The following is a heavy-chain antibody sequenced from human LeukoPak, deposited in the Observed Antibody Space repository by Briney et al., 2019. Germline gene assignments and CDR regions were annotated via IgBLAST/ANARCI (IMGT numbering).Heavy chain of an antibody. CDR2: ISSSGGST. Sequence: GGSLRLSCAASGFTFSSYAMSWLRQAPGKGLEWVSTISSSGGSTYYADSVKGRFTISRDNSKNTLYLQMNSLRAEDTAVYYCAQVARATTRGFFDYWGQGTLVTVSS. V-gene: IGHV3-23*01. CDR1: GFTFSSYA. D-gene: IGHD1-26*01. CDR3: AQVARATTRGFFDY. J-gene: IGHJ4*02.